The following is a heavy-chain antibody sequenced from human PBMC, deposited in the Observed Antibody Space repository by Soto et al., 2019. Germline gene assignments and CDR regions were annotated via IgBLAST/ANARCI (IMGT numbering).Heavy chain of an antibody. CDR1: GFTFSSYG. J-gene: IGHJ5*02. CDR3: ARGLPGSGANWFDP. Sequence: PGGSLRLSCAASGFTFSSYGMHWVRQAPGKGLEWVAVIWYDGSNKYYADSVKGRFTISRDNSKNTLYLQMNSLRAEDTAVYYCARGLPGSGANWFDPWGQGTLVTVSS. V-gene: IGHV3-33*01. D-gene: IGHD3-10*01. CDR2: IWYDGSNK.